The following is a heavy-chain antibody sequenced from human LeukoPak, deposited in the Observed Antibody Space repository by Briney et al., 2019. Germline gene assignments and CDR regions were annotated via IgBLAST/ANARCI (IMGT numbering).Heavy chain of an antibody. J-gene: IGHJ4*02. V-gene: IGHV3-23*01. D-gene: IGHD5-18*01. CDR3: AKGLAQLWFY. Sequence: GGSLRLSCATSGFTFSSYAMSWVRQAPGKGLKWVSAISGSGGSTYYADSVKGRFTISRDNSKNTLYLQMNSLRAEDTAVYYCAKGLAQLWFYWGQGTLVTVSS. CDR2: ISGSGGST. CDR1: GFTFSSYA.